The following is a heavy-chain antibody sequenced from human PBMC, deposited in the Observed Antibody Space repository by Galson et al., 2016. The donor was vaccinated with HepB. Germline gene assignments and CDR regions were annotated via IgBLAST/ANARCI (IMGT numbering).Heavy chain of an antibody. V-gene: IGHV4-59*08. CDR2: IYYGGTT. CDR3: ARQYKWNRRAPFDI. Sequence: ETLSLTCTVSGGSMISYYWSWIRQPPGKGLEWIGYIYYGGTTNYNPSLKSRVIISADTLKNKFSPKLSSVAAADTAVYYCARQYKWNRRAPFDIWGQGTMVTVSS. J-gene: IGHJ3*02. CDR1: GGSMISYY. D-gene: IGHD1-20*01.